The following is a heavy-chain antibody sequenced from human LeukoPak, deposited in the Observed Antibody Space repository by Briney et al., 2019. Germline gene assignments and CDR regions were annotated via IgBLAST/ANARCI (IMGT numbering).Heavy chain of an antibody. CDR1: GYTFTSYD. D-gene: IGHD2-2*02. CDR3: ARDHCSSTSCYNENWFDP. Sequence: GASVKVSCKASGYTFTSYDINWVRQATGQGLEWMGWMNPNSGNTGYAQKFQGRVTMTRNTSTSTAYMELRSLRSDDTAVYYCARDHCSSTSCYNENWFDPWGQGTLVTVSS. CDR2: MNPNSGNT. J-gene: IGHJ5*02. V-gene: IGHV1-8*01.